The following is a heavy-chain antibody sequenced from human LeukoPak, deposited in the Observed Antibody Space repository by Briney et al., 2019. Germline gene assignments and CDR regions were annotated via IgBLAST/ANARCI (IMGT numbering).Heavy chain of an antibody. Sequence: PGGSLRLSCAASGFTFISYGMHWVRQAPGKGLEWVAFIRPDGSNKYYADSVKGRFTISRDNSKNTLYLQMNSLRAEDTAVYYCAKAYSSGWYYYFDYWGQGTLVTVSS. J-gene: IGHJ4*02. D-gene: IGHD6-19*01. CDR3: AKAYSSGWYYYFDY. CDR2: IRPDGSNK. CDR1: GFTFISYG. V-gene: IGHV3-30*02.